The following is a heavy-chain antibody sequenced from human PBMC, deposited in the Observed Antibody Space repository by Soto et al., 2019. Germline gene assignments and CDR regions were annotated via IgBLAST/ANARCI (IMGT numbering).Heavy chain of an antibody. CDR2: IVVGSGNT. D-gene: IGHD6-19*01. Sequence: SVKVSFKACGFTFTSSAVQWLRQARGQRLEWIGWIVVGSGNTNYAQKFQERVTITRDMSTSTAYMELSSLRSEDTAVYYCTTDPYSSGWYGAFDIWGQGTMVTV. V-gene: IGHV1-58*01. CDR3: TTDPYSSGWYGAFDI. CDR1: GFTFTSSA. J-gene: IGHJ3*02.